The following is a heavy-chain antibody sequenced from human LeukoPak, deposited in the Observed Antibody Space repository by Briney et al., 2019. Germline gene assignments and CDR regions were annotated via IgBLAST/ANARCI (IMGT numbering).Heavy chain of an antibody. V-gene: IGHV1-69*05. CDR1: GGTFSSYA. D-gene: IGHD3-10*01. J-gene: IGHJ6*03. Sequence: ASVKVSCKASGGTFSSYAISWVRQGPGQGLEWMGGIFPIFGTANYAQKFQGRVTITTDETTSTAYMELSSLRSEDTAVYYCGYGSGSYYGYYYYYMDVWGKGTTVTVSS. CDR2: IFPIFGTA. CDR3: GYGSGSYYGYYYYYMDV.